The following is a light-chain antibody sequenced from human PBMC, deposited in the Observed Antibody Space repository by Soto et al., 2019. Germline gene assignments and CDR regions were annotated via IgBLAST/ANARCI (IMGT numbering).Light chain of an antibody. J-gene: IGKJ5*01. CDR1: QGISSW. Sequence: DIQMTQSPSSVSASVGDRVTITCRASQGISSWLAWYQQKPGRAPKLLIYATSTLQRGVPSRFSGSGCGTEFTLTISSLQPEDSAIYYCQQAHSFPVTFGQGTRL. CDR2: ATS. CDR3: QQAHSFPVT. V-gene: IGKV1-12*01.